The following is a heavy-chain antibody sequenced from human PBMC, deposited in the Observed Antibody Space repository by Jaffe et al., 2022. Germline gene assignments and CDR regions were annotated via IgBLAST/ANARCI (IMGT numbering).Heavy chain of an antibody. D-gene: IGHD5-12*01. CDR2: ISSSGSTI. V-gene: IGHV3-48*03. CDR1: GFTFSSYE. CDR3: ARGSGYDNYYYYYMDV. J-gene: IGHJ6*03. Sequence: EVQLVESGGGLVQPGGSLRLSCAASGFTFSSYEMNWVRQAPGKGLEWVSYISSSGSTIYYADSVKGRFTISRDNAKNSLYLQMNSLRAEDTAVYYCARGSGYDNYYYYYMDVWGKGTTVTVSS.